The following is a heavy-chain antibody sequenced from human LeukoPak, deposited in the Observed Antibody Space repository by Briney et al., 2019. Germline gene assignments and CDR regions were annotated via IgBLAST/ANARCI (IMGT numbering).Heavy chain of an antibody. V-gene: IGHV3-9*01. Sequence: GGSLRLSCAASGFTFDDYAMHWVRQAPGKGLEWVSGISWNSGSIGYADSVKGRFTISRDNAKNSLYLQMNSLRAEDTAVYYCARGGSSWYNYYYMDVWGKGTTVTVSS. D-gene: IGHD6-13*01. CDR3: ARGGSSWYNYYYMDV. J-gene: IGHJ6*03. CDR2: ISWNSGSI. CDR1: GFTFDDYA.